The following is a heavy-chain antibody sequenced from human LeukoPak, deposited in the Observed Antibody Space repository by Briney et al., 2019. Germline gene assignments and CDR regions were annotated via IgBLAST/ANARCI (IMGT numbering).Heavy chain of an antibody. CDR1: GYSISSGYY. Sequence: PSETLSLTCTVSGYSISSGYYWGWIRQPPGKGLEWIGSIYHSGSTYYNPSLKSRVTISVDTSKNQFSLKLSSVTAADTAVYYCARRLRALVATIIWFDPWGQGTLVTVSS. CDR2: IYHSGST. CDR3: ARRLRALVATIIWFDP. D-gene: IGHD5-12*01. V-gene: IGHV4-38-2*02. J-gene: IGHJ5*02.